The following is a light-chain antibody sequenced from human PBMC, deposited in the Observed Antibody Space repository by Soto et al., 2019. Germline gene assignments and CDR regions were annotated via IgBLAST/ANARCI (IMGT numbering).Light chain of an antibody. CDR2: GAS. V-gene: IGKV3-15*01. Sequence: EIVMTQSPATLSVSPGEGATLSCRASQNVDSNLAWYQQKPGQGPRLLIFGASTRATGIPARFRGSGSGTKFTLTITSLQSEDFAVYYCHQYNNWPLWTFGQGTKVDIK. CDR1: QNVDSN. J-gene: IGKJ1*01. CDR3: HQYNNWPLWT.